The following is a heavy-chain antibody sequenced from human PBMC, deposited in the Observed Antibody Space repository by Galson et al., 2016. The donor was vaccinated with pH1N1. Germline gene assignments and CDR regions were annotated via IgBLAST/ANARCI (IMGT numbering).Heavy chain of an antibody. CDR1: GGSFTNYC. Sequence: ETLSLTCAAYGGSFTNYCWTWIRQPPGKGLEWIGEIHQIGSTNDNSSLKRRLTLSMHTSKRQVSLKLRSMTAADTAGYNSARGPFGPRFGGSWARYFPQWGQGTLVTVSS. CDR3: ARGPFGPRFGGSWARYFPQ. D-gene: IGHD3-10*01. J-gene: IGHJ1*01. V-gene: IGHV4-34*01. CDR2: IHQIGST.